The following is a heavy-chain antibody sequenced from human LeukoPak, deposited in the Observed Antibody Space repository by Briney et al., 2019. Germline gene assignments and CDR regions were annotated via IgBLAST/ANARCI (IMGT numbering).Heavy chain of an antibody. CDR1: GGSISSSNW. Sequence: SETLSLTCTVSGGSISSSNWWSWVRQPPGKGLEWIGEIYHSGSTNYNPSLKSRVTISVDKSKNQFSLKLSSVTAADTAVYYCAGAAAGPIYWYFDLWGRGTLVTVSS. CDR3: AGAAAGPIYWYFDL. CDR2: IYHSGST. D-gene: IGHD6-13*01. J-gene: IGHJ2*01. V-gene: IGHV4-4*02.